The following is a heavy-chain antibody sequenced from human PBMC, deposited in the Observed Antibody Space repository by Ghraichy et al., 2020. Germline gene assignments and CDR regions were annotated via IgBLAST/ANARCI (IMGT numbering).Heavy chain of an antibody. CDR2: IIPILGIA. CDR3: ARDGMSDTAMADPFDY. Sequence: SVKVSCKASGGTFSSYAISWVRQAPGQGLEWMGRIIPILGIANYAQKFQGRVTITADKSTSTAYMELSSLRSEDTAVYYCARDGMSDTAMADPFDYWGQGTLVTVSS. V-gene: IGHV1-69*04. CDR1: GGTFSSYA. D-gene: IGHD5-18*01. J-gene: IGHJ4*02.